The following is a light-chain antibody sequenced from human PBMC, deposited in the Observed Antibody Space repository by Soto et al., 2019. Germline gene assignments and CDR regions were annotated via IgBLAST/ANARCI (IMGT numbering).Light chain of an antibody. Sequence: QSALTQPPSASGSPGQSATISCTGTSSDIGGYKFVSWYQQHPGKAPKLMIYEVSKRPSGVPDRFSGSKSGNTASLTVSGLQADDEADYYCSSYAGSNNVLFGGGTKLTVL. CDR3: SSYAGSNNVL. CDR2: EVS. J-gene: IGLJ2*01. CDR1: SSDIGGYKF. V-gene: IGLV2-8*01.